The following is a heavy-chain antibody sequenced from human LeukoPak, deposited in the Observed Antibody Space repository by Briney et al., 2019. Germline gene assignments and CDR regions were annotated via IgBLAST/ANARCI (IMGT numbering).Heavy chain of an antibody. CDR3: ARGLWFGELFPSPFDY. J-gene: IGHJ4*02. CDR2: IYSGGST. Sequence: GGSLRLSCAASGFTVSSNYMSWVRQAPGKGLEWVSVIYSGGSTYYADSVKGRFTISRDSSKNTLYLQMNSLRAEDTAVYYCARGLWFGELFPSPFDYWGQGTLVTVSS. CDR1: GFTVSSNY. D-gene: IGHD3-10*01. V-gene: IGHV3-53*01.